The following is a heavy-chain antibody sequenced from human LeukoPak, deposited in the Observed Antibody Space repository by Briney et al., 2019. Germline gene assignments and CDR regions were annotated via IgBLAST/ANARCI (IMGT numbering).Heavy chain of an antibody. CDR1: GFTFSSYS. D-gene: IGHD6-19*01. Sequence: PGGSLRLSCAASGFTFSSYSMNWVRQAPGKGLEWVSSISSSSSYIYYADSVKGRFTISRDNAKNSLYLQMNSLRAEDTAVYYCARDSSGWYGDWFDPWGQGTLVTVSS. CDR2: ISSSSSYI. V-gene: IGHV3-21*01. CDR3: ARDSSGWYGDWFDP. J-gene: IGHJ5*02.